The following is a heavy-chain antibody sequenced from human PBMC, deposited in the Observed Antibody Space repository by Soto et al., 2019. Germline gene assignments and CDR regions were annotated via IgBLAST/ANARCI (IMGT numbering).Heavy chain of an antibody. V-gene: IGHV1-69*06. D-gene: IGHD1-20*01. CDR3: ARGRGDYNWNPYYFDY. CDR1: GGTFSSYA. CDR2: IIPIFGTA. J-gene: IGHJ4*02. Sequence: QVQLVQSGAEVKKPGSSVKVSCKASGGTFSSYAISWVRQAPGQGLEWMGGIIPIFGTANYAQKFQGRVTITADKSTSTADMELSSLRSEDTAVYYCARGRGDYNWNPYYFDYWGQGTLVTVSS.